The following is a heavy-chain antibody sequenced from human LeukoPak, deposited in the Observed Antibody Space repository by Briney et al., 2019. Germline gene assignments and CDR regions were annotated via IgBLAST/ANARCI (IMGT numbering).Heavy chain of an antibody. V-gene: IGHV4-59*01. D-gene: IGHD5-24*01. CDR3: ARGASTSHDY. J-gene: IGHJ4*02. CDR2: IYYSGST. Sequence: PSETLSLTCTVSGGSISSYYWSWIRQPTGKGLEWIGYIYYSGSTNYNPSLKSRVTISVDTSKDQFSLKLSSVTAADTAVYYCARGASTSHDYWGQGTLVTVSS. CDR1: GGSISSYY.